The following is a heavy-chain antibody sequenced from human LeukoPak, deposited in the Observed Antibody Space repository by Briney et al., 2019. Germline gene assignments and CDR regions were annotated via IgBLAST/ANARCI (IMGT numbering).Heavy chain of an antibody. V-gene: IGHV3-30*02. CDR2: IRFDGSNK. CDR1: GFTFSSYG. D-gene: IGHD2/OR15-2a*01. J-gene: IGHJ4*02. CDR3: ARGVRREYPPDY. Sequence: GGSLRLSCAASGFTFSSYGMHWVRQAPGKGLEWVAFIRFDGSNKYYADSVKGRFTISRDNSKNTLYLQMNSLRAEDTAVYYCARGVRREYPPDYWGQGTLVTVSS.